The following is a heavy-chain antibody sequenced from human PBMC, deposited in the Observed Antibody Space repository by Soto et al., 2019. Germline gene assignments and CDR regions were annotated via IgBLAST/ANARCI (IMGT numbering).Heavy chain of an antibody. CDR1: GGSISSSTYY. CDR3: ARLTGYCSGGSCYSGSHFDY. CDR2: IYYGGST. Sequence: SETLSLTCTVSGGSISSSTYYWGWIRQPPGKGLEWIASIYYGGSTFYNPSLRSRITISVDTSKNQFSLNLNSVTAADTAVYYCARLTGYCSGGSCYSGSHFDYWGQGTLVTAPQ. J-gene: IGHJ4*02. D-gene: IGHD2-15*01. V-gene: IGHV4-39*01.